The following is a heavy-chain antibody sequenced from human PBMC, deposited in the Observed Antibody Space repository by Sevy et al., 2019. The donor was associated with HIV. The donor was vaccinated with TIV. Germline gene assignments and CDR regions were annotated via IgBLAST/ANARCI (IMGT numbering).Heavy chain of an antibody. CDR1: GFTFSNAW. J-gene: IGHJ4*02. CDR2: IKGKIYDGTI. D-gene: IGHD6-13*01. Sequence: GGSLRLSCAASGFTFSNAWMSWVRQAPGKGLEWVGRIKGKIYDGTIDYAAPVKGRFSISRDDSKNTLDVQMNSLKTEDTAVYYCTTASWSQEDYYNYWGQGTLVTVSS. V-gene: IGHV3-15*01. CDR3: TTASWSQEDYYNY.